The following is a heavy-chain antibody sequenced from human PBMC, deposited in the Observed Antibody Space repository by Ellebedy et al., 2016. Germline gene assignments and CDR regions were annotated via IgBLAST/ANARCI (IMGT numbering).Heavy chain of an antibody. CDR1: GYTFINYG. D-gene: IGHD4-23*01. J-gene: IGHJ5*02. CDR2: SNNR. CDR3: ARDTRDGVGTSEAFYDP. Sequence: ASVKVSCXTSGYTFINYGISWVRQAPGQGLEWMGGSNNRHHAQKFQGRVTMTTDTSTRTAYMELRSLRFDDTAVYYCARDTRDGVGTSEAFYDPWGQGTRVTVS. V-gene: IGHV1-18*01.